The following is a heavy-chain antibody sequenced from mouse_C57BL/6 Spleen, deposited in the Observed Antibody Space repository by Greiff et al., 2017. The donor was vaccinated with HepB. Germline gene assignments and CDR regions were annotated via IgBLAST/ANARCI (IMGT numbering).Heavy chain of an antibody. J-gene: IGHJ4*01. D-gene: IGHD1-1*01. CDR3: ATLYGSSSYAMDY. V-gene: IGHV1-7*01. CDR1: GYTFTSYW. CDR2: INPSSGYT. Sequence: LVESGAELAKPGASVKLSCKASGYTFTSYWMHWVKQRPGQGLEWIGYINPSSGYTKYNQKFKDKATLTADKSSSTAYMQLSSLTYEDSAVYYCATLYGSSSYAMDYWGQGTSVTVSS.